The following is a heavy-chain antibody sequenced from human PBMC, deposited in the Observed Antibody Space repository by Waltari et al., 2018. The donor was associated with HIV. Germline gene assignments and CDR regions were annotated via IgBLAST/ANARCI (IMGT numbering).Heavy chain of an antibody. V-gene: IGHV4-34*02. CDR1: GGSFSGYY. CDR3: VRGFGNYGFYFDY. CDR2: IDHTGTS. J-gene: IGHJ4*02. Sequence: QVHLPQWGSGLLKPSGTLSLTCAVYGGSFSGYYWTWIRQSPGRGLEWMGEIDHTGTSTYNPSLKGRGTMSVDTSNNQFSLTLKSVTAADTAVYYCVRGFGNYGFYFDYWGQGKLVSVSS. D-gene: IGHD3-16*01.